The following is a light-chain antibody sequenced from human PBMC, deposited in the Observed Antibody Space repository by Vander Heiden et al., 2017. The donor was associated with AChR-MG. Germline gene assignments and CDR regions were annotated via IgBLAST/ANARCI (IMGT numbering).Light chain of an antibody. J-gene: IGLJ2*01. CDR3: QVWISARDLVV. V-gene: IGLV3-21*02. CDR1: NVGSKS. CDR2: DNS. Sequence: SYVLTQSPSAAVAPGQTAIITCGGNNVGSKSVQWCQQKPGQDPVLVVIDNSDRPSGIPERYSGCNSGDTATLTINRVEAGDEADDYCQVWISARDLVVFGGGTKLTVL.